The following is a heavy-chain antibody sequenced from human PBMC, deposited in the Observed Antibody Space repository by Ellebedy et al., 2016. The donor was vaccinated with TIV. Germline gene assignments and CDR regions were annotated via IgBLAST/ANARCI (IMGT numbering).Heavy chain of an antibody. CDR2: ITPSGGNT. J-gene: IGHJ4*02. V-gene: IGHV1-46*01. CDR1: GFTFINYY. D-gene: IGHD2-15*01. CDR3: AREGPSDSSDGSFFDFDY. Sequence: ASVKVSCKASGFTFINYYMHWVRQTPGQGLEWMGIITPSGGNTNYAQKFQGRVTMTTDTSTSTVYMQLSSLKSEDTAVYYCAREGPSDSSDGSFFDFDYWGQGTLVTVSS.